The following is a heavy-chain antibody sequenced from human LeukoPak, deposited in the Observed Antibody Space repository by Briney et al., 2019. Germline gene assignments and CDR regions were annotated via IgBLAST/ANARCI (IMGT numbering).Heavy chain of an antibody. V-gene: IGHV3-23*01. CDR2: ISGSGGST. CDR1: ELTFSTYA. CDR3: ARRSGIAVAGAFDY. D-gene: IGHD6-19*01. J-gene: IGHJ4*02. Sequence: GGSLRLSCAASELTFSTYAMSWVRQAPGKGLEWVSTISGSGGSTYYADSVKGRFTISRDNSKNTLYLQMNSLRAEDTAVYYCARRSGIAVAGAFDYRGQGTLVTVSS.